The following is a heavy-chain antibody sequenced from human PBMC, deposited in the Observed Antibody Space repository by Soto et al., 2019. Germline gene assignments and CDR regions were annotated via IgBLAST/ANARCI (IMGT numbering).Heavy chain of an antibody. D-gene: IGHD5-12*01. CDR3: ARERRDMGYSGYDYVTFDY. CDR1: GGTFGSYA. CDR2: IIPIFGTA. J-gene: IGHJ4*02. Sequence: SVKVSCKASGGTFGSYAISWVRQAPGQGLKWMGGIIPIFGTANYAQKFQGRVTITADESTSTAYMELSSLRSEDTAVYYCARERRDMGYSGYDYVTFDYWGQGTLVTVS. V-gene: IGHV1-69*13.